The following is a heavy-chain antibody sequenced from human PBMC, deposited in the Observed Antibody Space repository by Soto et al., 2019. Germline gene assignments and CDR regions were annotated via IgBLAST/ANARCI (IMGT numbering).Heavy chain of an antibody. D-gene: IGHD3-16*01. V-gene: IGHV4-30-4*02. CDR1: GCSISSSSYY. CDR3: ASHDYAHYGMDV. CDR2: IYYSGST. Sequence: SDTLSLTCTVSGCSISSSSYYWCWNRQPPGKGLEWIGYIYYSGSTYYNPSLKSRVSISVDTSKNQFSLKLSSVTAADTAVYYCASHDYAHYGMDVWGQGTTVT. J-gene: IGHJ6*02.